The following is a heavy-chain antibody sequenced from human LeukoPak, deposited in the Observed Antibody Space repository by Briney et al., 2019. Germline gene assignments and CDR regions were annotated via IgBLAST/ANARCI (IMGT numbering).Heavy chain of an antibody. Sequence: GGSLRLSCAASGFTFRDYYMSWIRQAPGKGLEWVSYISSSGSTIYYADSVKGRFTISRDNAKNSLYLQMNSLRAEDTAVYYCARMTTVTSDAFDIWGQGTMVTVSS. J-gene: IGHJ3*02. CDR2: ISSSGSTI. V-gene: IGHV3-11*04. CDR3: ARMTTVTSDAFDI. CDR1: GFTFRDYY. D-gene: IGHD4-17*01.